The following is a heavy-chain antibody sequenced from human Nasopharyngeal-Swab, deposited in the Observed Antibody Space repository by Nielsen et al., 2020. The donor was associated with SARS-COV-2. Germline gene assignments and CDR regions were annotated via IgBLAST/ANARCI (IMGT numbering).Heavy chain of an antibody. V-gene: IGHV4-31*03. J-gene: IGHJ6*03. CDR2: IYSSGTT. Sequence: SETLSLTCTVSGGSIRSGSYYWSWILHHPGKGLEWIGYIYSSGTTYYTPSLQGRLSISLDTAKSQFYLTLTSVTAADTAMYFCARGVEVRTYFYYYCMDVWGKGTTVTVSS. CDR3: ARGVEVRTYFYYYCMDV. D-gene: IGHD3-10*01. CDR1: GGSIRSGSYY.